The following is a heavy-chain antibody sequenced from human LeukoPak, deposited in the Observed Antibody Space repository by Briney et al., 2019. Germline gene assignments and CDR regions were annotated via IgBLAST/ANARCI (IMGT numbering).Heavy chain of an antibody. CDR2: IDSDGTGT. J-gene: IGHJ5*02. CDR1: GFTFSSYS. D-gene: IGHD2-21*01. Sequence: GGSLRLSCAASGFTFSSYSMNWVRQAPGKGLVWVSRIDSDGTGTIYADSVRGRFTISRDNAKNTMYLQMNSLRAEDTAVYYCTREGLDPWGQGTLVTVSS. V-gene: IGHV3-74*01. CDR3: TREGLDP.